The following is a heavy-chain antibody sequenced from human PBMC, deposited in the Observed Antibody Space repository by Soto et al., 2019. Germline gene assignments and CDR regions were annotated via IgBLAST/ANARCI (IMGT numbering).Heavy chain of an antibody. Sequence: GGSLRLSCAATGFTFSSDAMNWVRQTPGKGLEWVSGISGRGDRTYYADSVKGRFTISRDNSKNTLYLQMNILRVEDTAIYYCAKGLDRASLDFWGQGALVTVSS. CDR2: ISGRGDRT. CDR1: GFTFSSDA. V-gene: IGHV3-23*01. D-gene: IGHD1-1*01. CDR3: AKGLDRASLDF. J-gene: IGHJ4*02.